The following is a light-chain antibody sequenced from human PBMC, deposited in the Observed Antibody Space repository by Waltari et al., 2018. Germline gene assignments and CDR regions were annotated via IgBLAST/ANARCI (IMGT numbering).Light chain of an antibody. CDR2: DAS. V-gene: IGKV1-5*01. CDR1: QSISGW. Sequence: DIQMTQSPSTLSASVGDRVTITCQASQSISGWLAWYQQKPGKAPKLLIYDASSLESGVPSRFSGIRSGTEFTLTISSLQPDDFATYYCQQCNSYWAAFGPGTKVEIK. J-gene: IGKJ1*01. CDR3: QQCNSYWAA.